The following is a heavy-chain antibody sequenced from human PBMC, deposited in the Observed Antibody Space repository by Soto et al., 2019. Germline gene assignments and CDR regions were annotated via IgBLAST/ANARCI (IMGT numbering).Heavy chain of an antibody. CDR1: GYTFANYW. J-gene: IGHJ1*01. V-gene: IGHV5-51*01. CDR3: ARASVPQIYYSDRSGYSGYFQD. Sequence: ESLKISCQGSGYTFANYWIAWVRQMPGEGLEWMGIIAPSDSNTRYNPSFQGQVTISVDKSISTAYLQWSSLKASDTAMYYCARASVPQIYYSDRSGYSGYFQDWGRVTMVTV. D-gene: IGHD3-22*01. CDR2: IAPSDSNT.